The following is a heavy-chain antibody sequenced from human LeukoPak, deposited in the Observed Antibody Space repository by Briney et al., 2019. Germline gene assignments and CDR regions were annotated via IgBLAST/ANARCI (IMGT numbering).Heavy chain of an antibody. Sequence: SETLSLTCTVSGGSISSYYWSWIRQPAGKGLEWIGRIYTSGSTNYNPSLKSRVTMSVDTSKNQFSLKLSSVTAADTAVYYCARGIGSGSYYNAYYYYYYRDVWGKGTTVTVSS. CDR3: ARGIGSGSYYNAYYYYYYRDV. D-gene: IGHD3-10*01. CDR1: GGSISSYY. J-gene: IGHJ6*03. CDR2: IYTSGST. V-gene: IGHV4-4*07.